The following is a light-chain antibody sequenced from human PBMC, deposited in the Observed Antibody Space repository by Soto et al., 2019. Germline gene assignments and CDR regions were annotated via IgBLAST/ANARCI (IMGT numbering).Light chain of an antibody. J-gene: IGKJ4*01. V-gene: IGKV1-33*01. CDR1: QDISNY. CDR3: QQYDNLPFT. Sequence: DIQMTQSPSSVSASVGDRVTIACQASQDISNYLNWYQQKPGKAPKLLIYDASNLETGVPSRFSGSGSGTDFTFTISSLQPEDIATYYCQQYDNLPFTFGGGTKVDI. CDR2: DAS.